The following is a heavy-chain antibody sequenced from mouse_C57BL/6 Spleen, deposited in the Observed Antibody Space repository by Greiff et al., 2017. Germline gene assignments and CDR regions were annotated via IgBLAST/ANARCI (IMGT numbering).Heavy chain of an antibody. J-gene: IGHJ2*01. D-gene: IGHD2-2*01. V-gene: IGHV1-72*01. CDR2: IDPNSGGT. Sequence: VQLQQPGAELVKPGASVKLSCKASGYTFTSYWMHWVKQRPGRGLEWIGRIDPNSGGTKYNEKFKSKATLTVDKPSSTAYMPLSSLTSEDSAVYYCARSGGSTMVTTGTDFDYWGQGTTLTGSS. CDR3: ARSGGSTMVTTGTDFDY. CDR1: GYTFTSYW.